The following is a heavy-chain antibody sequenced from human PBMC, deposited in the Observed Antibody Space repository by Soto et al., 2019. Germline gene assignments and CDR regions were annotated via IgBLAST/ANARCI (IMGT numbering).Heavy chain of an antibody. J-gene: IGHJ4*02. CDR1: GFTFSSYA. Sequence: PGGSLRLSCAASGFTFSSYAMHWVRQAPGKGLEWVAVISYDGSNKYYADSVKGRFTISRDNSKNTLYLQMNSLRAEDTAVYYCAVGSRTFDYSGQGTLVTVSS. V-gene: IGHV3-30-3*01. CDR3: AVGSRTFDY. D-gene: IGHD3-16*01. CDR2: ISYDGSNK.